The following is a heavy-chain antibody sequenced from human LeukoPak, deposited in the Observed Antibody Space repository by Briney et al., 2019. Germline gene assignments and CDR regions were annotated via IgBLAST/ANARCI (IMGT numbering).Heavy chain of an antibody. V-gene: IGHV1-8*03. Sequence: ASVKVSCKASGYTFTSYGISWVRQAPGQGLEWMGWMNPNSGNTGYAQKFQGRVTITRNTSISTAYMELSSLRSEDTAVYYCARSYSGSYWFDYWGQGTLVTVSS. J-gene: IGHJ4*02. CDR2: MNPNSGNT. CDR3: ARSYSGSYWFDY. CDR1: GYTFTSYG. D-gene: IGHD1-26*01.